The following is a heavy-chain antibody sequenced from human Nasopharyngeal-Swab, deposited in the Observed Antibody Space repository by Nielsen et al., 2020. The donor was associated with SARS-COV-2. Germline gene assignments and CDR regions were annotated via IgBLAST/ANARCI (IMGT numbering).Heavy chain of an antibody. Sequence: GGSLRLSCAASGVTFSSYAMHWFRQAPGKGLEWVAVISYDGSNKYYADSVKGRFTISRDNSKNTLYLQMNSLRAEDTAVYYCASAYGGSYWYFDLWGRGTLVTVAS. CDR3: ASAYGGSYWYFDL. D-gene: IGHD4-23*01. CDR2: ISYDGSNK. J-gene: IGHJ2*01. V-gene: IGHV3-30-3*01. CDR1: GVTFSSYA.